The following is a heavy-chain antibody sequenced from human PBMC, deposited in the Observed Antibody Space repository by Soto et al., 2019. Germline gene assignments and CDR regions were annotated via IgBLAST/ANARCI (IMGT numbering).Heavy chain of an antibody. D-gene: IGHD6-6*01. J-gene: IGHJ1*01. CDR3: ARDSGRGQLVLYFQH. V-gene: IGHV3-48*01. Sequence: GGSLRLSCAASGFTFSSYSMNWVRQAPGKGLEWVSYISSSSSTIYYADSVKGRFTISRDNAKNSLYLQMNSLRAEDTAVYYCARDSGRGQLVLYFQHWGQGTLVTVSS. CDR2: ISSSSSTI. CDR1: GFTFSSYS.